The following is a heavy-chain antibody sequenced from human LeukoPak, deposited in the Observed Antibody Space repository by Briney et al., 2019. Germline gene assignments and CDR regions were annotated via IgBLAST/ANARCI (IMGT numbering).Heavy chain of an antibody. CDR1: GFTFSDYY. V-gene: IGHV3-23*01. CDR3: AKETPFLQNFVTVDY. CDR2: IGGGSTYT. Sequence: HPGGSLRLSCAASGFTFSDYYMSWIRQVPGQGLEWVSAIGGGSTYTYYSDSVRGRFTISGDNSKNTLFLHMNSLRAEDTAIYYCAKETPFLQNFVTVDYWGQGTLVTVSS. J-gene: IGHJ4*02. D-gene: IGHD3-9*01.